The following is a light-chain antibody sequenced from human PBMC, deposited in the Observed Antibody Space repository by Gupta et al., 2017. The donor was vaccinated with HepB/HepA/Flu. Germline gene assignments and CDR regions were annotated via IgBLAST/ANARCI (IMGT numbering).Light chain of an antibody. J-gene: IGLJ2*01. CDR3: SSYTTTSPVA. CDR2: DVT. Sequence: QSALTQPASVSGSPGQSITISCTGGSSDIGAHNYVSWSQQHPGQAPRLMIYDVTGRPAGVSVRFSGSKSGNTASLTISGLRTEDVALYYCSSYTTTSPVAFGGGTKVTVL. CDR1: SSDIGAHNY. V-gene: IGLV2-14*03.